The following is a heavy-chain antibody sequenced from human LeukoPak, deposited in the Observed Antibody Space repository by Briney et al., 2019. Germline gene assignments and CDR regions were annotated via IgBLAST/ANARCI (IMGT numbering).Heavy chain of an antibody. Sequence: PGGSLRLSCAASGFTFSNYWMSWVRQAPGKGLEWVAVISYDGSNKYYADSVKGRFTISRDNSKNTLYLQMNSLRAEDTAVYYCAKDAASDYWGQGTLVTVSS. J-gene: IGHJ4*02. CDR3: AKDAASDY. CDR1: GFTFSNYW. V-gene: IGHV3-30*18. CDR2: ISYDGSNK.